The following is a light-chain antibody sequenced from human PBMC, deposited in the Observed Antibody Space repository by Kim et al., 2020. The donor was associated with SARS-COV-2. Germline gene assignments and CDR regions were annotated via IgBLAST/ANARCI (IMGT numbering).Light chain of an antibody. Sequence: ATINCKSSQNVLYSSNNKNYLAWYQQKPGQPPKLLIYWASTRASGVPDRFSGSGSGTDFTLTISSLQTEDVAVYYCLRHYNTPPYTFGQGTKLEIK. V-gene: IGKV4-1*01. CDR2: WAS. CDR1: QNVLYSSNNKNY. J-gene: IGKJ2*01. CDR3: LRHYNTPPYT.